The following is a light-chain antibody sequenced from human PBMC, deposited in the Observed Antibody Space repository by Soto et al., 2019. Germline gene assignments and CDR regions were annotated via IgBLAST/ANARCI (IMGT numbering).Light chain of an antibody. V-gene: IGLV1-40*01. CDR3: QSYDISLSGSV. CDR2: GNS. J-gene: IGLJ2*01. CDR1: SSNIGAGYD. Sequence: QSVLTQPPSVSGAPGQRVTISCTGSSSNIGAGYDVHWYQQLPGTAPKLLIYGNSNRPSGVPDRFSGSKSVTSASLAITGIQAEDEADYYCQSYDISLSGSVFGGGTKLTVL.